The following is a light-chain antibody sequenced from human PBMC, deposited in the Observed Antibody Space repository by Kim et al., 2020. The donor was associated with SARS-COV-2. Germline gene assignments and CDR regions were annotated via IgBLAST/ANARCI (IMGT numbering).Light chain of an antibody. Sequence: CPGERATRSDKASQTINNKLVWYQHKPGQAPRLLIYDATTRATGVPARFIGSGSETDFTLTISSLQSEDFAVYYCQQSNDWPPLTFGQGTKVDIK. J-gene: IGKJ1*01. CDR1: QTINNK. CDR2: DAT. V-gene: IGKV3-15*01. CDR3: QQSNDWPPLT.